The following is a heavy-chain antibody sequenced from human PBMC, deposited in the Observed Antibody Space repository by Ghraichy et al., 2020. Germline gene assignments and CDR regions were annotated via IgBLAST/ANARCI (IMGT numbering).Heavy chain of an antibody. Sequence: GGSLRLSCAASGFTFSSYAMTWVRQAPGKGLEWVSLVSSSGGSTYYADSVKGRFTISRDNSKNTLFLQMNSLRAEDTAVYYCAEASNAHWNGDGFDIWGRGTMVTVPS. V-gene: IGHV3-23*01. CDR3: AEASNAHWNGDGFDI. CDR1: GFTFSSYA. J-gene: IGHJ3*02. CDR2: VSSSGGST. D-gene: IGHD1-1*01.